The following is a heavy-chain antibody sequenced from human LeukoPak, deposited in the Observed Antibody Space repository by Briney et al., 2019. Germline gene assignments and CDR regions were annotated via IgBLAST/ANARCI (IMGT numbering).Heavy chain of an antibody. V-gene: IGHV3-74*01. D-gene: IGHD3-10*01. J-gene: IGHJ4*02. Sequence: QPGGSLRLSCAASGFTFSNYWMHWVRQAPGKGLVWVSRIDSDGSSTNYADSVKGRFTISRDNARNLLSLQMNSLTIDDTGVYFCARDALFGSGRTHLDFWGQGTLVSVSP. CDR3: ARDALFGSGRTHLDF. CDR2: IDSDGSST. CDR1: GFTFSNYW.